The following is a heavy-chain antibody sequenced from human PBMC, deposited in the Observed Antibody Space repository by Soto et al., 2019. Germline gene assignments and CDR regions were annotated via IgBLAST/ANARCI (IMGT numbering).Heavy chain of an antibody. V-gene: IGHV1-8*01. D-gene: IGHD3-3*01. CDR2: MNPNSGNT. Sequence: ASVKFSCKASGYTFTSYDINWMRQATGQGLEWMGWMNPNSGNTGYAQKFQGRVTMTRNTSISTAYMELSSLRSEDTAVYYCARVRFLEWLLWGEPDYYYYYGMDVWGQGTTVTVSS. J-gene: IGHJ6*02. CDR1: GYTFTSYD. CDR3: ARVRFLEWLLWGEPDYYYYYGMDV.